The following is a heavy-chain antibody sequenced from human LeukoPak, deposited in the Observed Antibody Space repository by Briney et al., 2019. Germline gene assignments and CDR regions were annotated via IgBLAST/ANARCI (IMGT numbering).Heavy chain of an antibody. J-gene: IGHJ4*02. CDR1: GFTFSHYW. V-gene: IGHV3-74*01. CDR2: ILGDGSSP. CDR3: ARDGSLPDY. D-gene: IGHD1-1*01. Sequence: PGGSLRLSCAASGFTFSHYWMHWVRQVPGKGLVWVSRILGDGSSPIYADSVKGRFTISRDNAKNTLYLQMNSLGVEDGGIYYCARDGSLPDYWGQGTLVTSST.